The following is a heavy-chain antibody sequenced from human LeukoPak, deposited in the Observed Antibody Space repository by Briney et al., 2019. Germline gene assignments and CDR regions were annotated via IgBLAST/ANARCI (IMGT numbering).Heavy chain of an antibody. V-gene: IGHV3-7*01. CDR2: IKQDGSEK. CDR1: GFTFSSYW. D-gene: IGHD6-6*01. CDR3: ARAGSQLEAGWFDP. Sequence: PGGSLRLSCAASGFTFSSYWMSWVRQAPGKGLEWVANIKQDGSEKYYVDSVKGRFTISRDNAKNSLYLQMNSLRAEDTAVYYCARAGSQLEAGWFDPWGQGTLVTVSS. J-gene: IGHJ5*02.